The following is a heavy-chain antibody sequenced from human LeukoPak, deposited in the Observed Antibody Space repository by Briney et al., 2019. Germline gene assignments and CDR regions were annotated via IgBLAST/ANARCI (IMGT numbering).Heavy chain of an antibody. Sequence: GGSLRLSCVASGFTFSSYWMSWVRQAPGKGLEWVSAISGSGGSTYYADSVKGRFTISRDNSKNTLYLQMNSLRAEDTAVYYCAKDKSYYDSSGYYYFGFDPWGQGTLVTVSS. CDR2: ISGSGGST. J-gene: IGHJ5*02. CDR3: AKDKSYYDSSGYYYFGFDP. CDR1: GFTFSSYW. D-gene: IGHD3-22*01. V-gene: IGHV3-23*01.